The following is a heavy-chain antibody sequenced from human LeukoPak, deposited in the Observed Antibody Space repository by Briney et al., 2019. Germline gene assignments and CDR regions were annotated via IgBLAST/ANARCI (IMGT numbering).Heavy chain of an antibody. V-gene: IGHV3-23*01. CDR2: ISASSVST. D-gene: IGHD4-17*01. J-gene: IGHJ4*02. CDR1: GFSFSTYA. Sequence: GGSLRLSCAASGFSFSTYAMTWVRQAPGKGLEWVSGISASSVSTHHADSVKGRFTISRDNSKNTLYLQMNSLRAEDTAVYYCAKGIYGDYALDHWGQGTLVTVSS. CDR3: AKGIYGDYALDH.